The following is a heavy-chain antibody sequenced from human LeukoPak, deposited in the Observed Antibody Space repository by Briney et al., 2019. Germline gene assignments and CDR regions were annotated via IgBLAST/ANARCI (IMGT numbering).Heavy chain of an antibody. Sequence: ASVKVSCKASGYIFTEHHINWVRQAPGQGLEWMGWISAYNGNTNYAQKLQGRVTMTTDTSTSTAYMELRSLRSDDTAVYYCARTTKWEGDFFDYWGQGTLVTVSS. V-gene: IGHV1-18*01. J-gene: IGHJ4*02. D-gene: IGHD1-1*01. CDR2: ISAYNGNT. CDR3: ARTTKWEGDFFDY. CDR1: GYIFTEHH.